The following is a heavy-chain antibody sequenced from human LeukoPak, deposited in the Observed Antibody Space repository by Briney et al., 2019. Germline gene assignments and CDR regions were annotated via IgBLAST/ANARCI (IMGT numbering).Heavy chain of an antibody. J-gene: IGHJ4*02. V-gene: IGHV3-23*01. CDR2: ISNSGDST. Sequence: GGSLRLSCAASGFTFSSYAMSWVRQAPGKGLDWVSTISNSGDSTYYADSVKGRFAVSRDNSKNTVYLQLNSLSAEDTAVYYCYGEGYWGQGTLVTISS. D-gene: IGHD4/OR15-4a*01. CDR3: YGEGY. CDR1: GFTFSSYA.